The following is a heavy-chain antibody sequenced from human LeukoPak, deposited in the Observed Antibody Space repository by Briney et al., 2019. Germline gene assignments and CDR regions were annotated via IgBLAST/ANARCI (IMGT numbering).Heavy chain of an antibody. V-gene: IGHV4-59*01. Sequence: SETLSLTCTVSGGSISSYYWSWIRQPPGEGLEWIGYIYYSGSTNYNPSLKSRVTISVDTSKNQFSLKLSSVTAADTAVYYCARDPSRFGELWGYYYYGMDVWGQGTTVTVSS. CDR3: ARDPSRFGELWGYYYYGMDV. J-gene: IGHJ6*02. D-gene: IGHD3-10*01. CDR1: GGSISSYY. CDR2: IYYSGST.